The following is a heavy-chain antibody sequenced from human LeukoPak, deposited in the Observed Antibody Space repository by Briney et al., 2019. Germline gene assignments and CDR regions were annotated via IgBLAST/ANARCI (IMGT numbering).Heavy chain of an antibody. CDR3: AKVRDYYGSGSDGIDY. CDR1: GFTFSSYA. J-gene: IGHJ4*02. V-gene: IGHV3-23*01. Sequence: PGGSLRLSCAASGFTFSSYAMSWVRQAPGKGLEWVSTITGSGGSTYYADSVKSRFTISRDNSKNTLYLQMNSLRAEDTAVYYCAKVRDYYGSGSDGIDYWGQGTLVTVSS. CDR2: ITGSGGST. D-gene: IGHD3-10*01.